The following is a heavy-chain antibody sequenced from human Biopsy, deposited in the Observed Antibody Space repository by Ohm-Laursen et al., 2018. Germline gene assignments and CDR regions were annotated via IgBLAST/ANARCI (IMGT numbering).Heavy chain of an antibody. CDR1: GGSISVDGYY. Sequence: TLSLTCTVSGGSISVDGYYWAWIRQLPGKGLDWIGYIYHSGTTYYNPSLKSRLTMSVDTSKNEFSLRLRSATAADTAVYFCATFRASWDTTQGGDYWGQGTLVTVSS. CDR3: ATFRASWDTTQGGDY. J-gene: IGHJ4*02. D-gene: IGHD1-26*01. V-gene: IGHV4-31*03. CDR2: IYHSGTT.